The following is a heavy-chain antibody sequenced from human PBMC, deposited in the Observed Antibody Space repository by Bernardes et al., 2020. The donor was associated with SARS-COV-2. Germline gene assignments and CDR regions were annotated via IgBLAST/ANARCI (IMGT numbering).Heavy chain of an antibody. CDR2: ISAYNGHT. Sequence: KVSCKAPDYTFTTYGISWVRQAPGQGLEWMGWISAYNGHTNYAQKFQGRVSMTTDTSTTTAYMELTSLRSDDTAVYYCARDRGYKPDTFDIWGQGTMVTVSS. CDR1: DYTFTTYG. J-gene: IGHJ3*02. V-gene: IGHV1-18*01. D-gene: IGHD5-12*01. CDR3: ARDRGYKPDTFDI.